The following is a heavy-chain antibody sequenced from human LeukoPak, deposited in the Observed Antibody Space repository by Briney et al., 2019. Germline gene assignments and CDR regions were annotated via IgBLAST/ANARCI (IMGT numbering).Heavy chain of an antibody. V-gene: IGHV1-69-2*01. CDR1: GYTFTDYY. CDR3: ARETTVTTYWFDP. CDR2: VDPEDGET. J-gene: IGHJ5*02. Sequence: ASVKISCKVSGYTFTDYYMHWVQQAPGKGLEWMGLVDPEDGETIYAEKFQGRVTITTDESTSTAYMELSSLRSEDTAVYYCARETTVTTYWFDPWGQGTLVTVSS. D-gene: IGHD4-17*01.